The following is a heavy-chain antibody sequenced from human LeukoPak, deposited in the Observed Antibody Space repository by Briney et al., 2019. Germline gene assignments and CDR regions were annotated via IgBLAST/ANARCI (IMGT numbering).Heavy chain of an antibody. V-gene: IGHV4-59*01. CDR2: LYYSGST. D-gene: IGHD5-12*01. Sequence: SETLSLTCTVSDGSISSYYWTWIRQPLGKGLEWIGYLYYSGSTDYNPSLKSRVTISVDTSKSHFSLKLSSVTAADTAVYFCARAGSGYSFDYWGQGTLVTVSS. CDR3: ARAGSGYSFDY. J-gene: IGHJ4*02. CDR1: DGSISSYY.